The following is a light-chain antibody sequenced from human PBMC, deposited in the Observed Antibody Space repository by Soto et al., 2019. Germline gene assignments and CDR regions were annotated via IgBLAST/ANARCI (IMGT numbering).Light chain of an antibody. CDR1: QSVGTY. CDR3: HQRNDWPIT. Sequence: EFVLTQSPATLSLSPGERATLSCRASQSVGTYLVWYQHKPGQAPRLLIYDASKRATGIPARFSGSGSGTDFTLTISRLDPEDFAVYFCHQRNDWPITFGQGTRLDMK. J-gene: IGKJ5*01. V-gene: IGKV3-11*01. CDR2: DAS.